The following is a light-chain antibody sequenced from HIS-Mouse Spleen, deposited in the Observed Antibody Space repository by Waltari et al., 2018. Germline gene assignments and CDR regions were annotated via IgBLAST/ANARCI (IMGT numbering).Light chain of an antibody. J-gene: IGLJ2*01. CDR1: ALPKKY. CDR3: YSTDSSGNHRV. V-gene: IGLV3-10*01. Sequence: SYELTQPPSVSVSPGQTARITCSGDALPKKYAYLSQEKSGQPPVLVIYEDSKRPSGIPERFSGSSSGTMATLTISGAQVGDEADYYCYSTDSSGNHRVFGGGTKLTVL. CDR2: EDS.